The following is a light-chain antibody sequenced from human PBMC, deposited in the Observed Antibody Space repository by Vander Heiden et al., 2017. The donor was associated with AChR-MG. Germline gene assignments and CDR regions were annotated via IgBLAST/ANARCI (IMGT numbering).Light chain of an antibody. CDR1: SSNIGSNS. CDR2: SNT. J-gene: IGLJ1*01. Sequence: QSVLTQPPSASGTPGQRVTISCSGSSSNIGSNSVNWDQQLPGTAPKLLIYSNTQRPSGVPDRLSGSKSGTSASLAISGIQSEDEADYYCAAWDDNLNGYVFGPGTKVTVL. V-gene: IGLV1-44*01. CDR3: AAWDDNLNGYV.